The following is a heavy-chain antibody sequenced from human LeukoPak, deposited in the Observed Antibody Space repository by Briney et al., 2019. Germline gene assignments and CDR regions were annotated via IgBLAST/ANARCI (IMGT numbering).Heavy chain of an antibody. D-gene: IGHD6-13*01. Sequence: GGSLRLSCAASGFTFSSYSMNWVRQAPGKGLEWVSSISSSSSYIYYADSVKGRFTISRDNAKNSLYLQMNSLRAEDTAVYYCVREAAGTFGGFDPWGQGTLVTVSS. J-gene: IGHJ5*02. CDR2: ISSSSSYI. CDR3: VREAAGTFGGFDP. V-gene: IGHV3-21*01. CDR1: GFTFSSYS.